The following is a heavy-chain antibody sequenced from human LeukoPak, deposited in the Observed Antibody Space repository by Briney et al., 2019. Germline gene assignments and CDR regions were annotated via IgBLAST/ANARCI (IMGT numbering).Heavy chain of an antibody. V-gene: IGHV4-59*01. D-gene: IGHD1-26*01. J-gene: IGHJ5*02. CDR2: IYYSGST. CDR1: GGSISSYY. Sequence: SETPSLTCTVSGGSISSYYWSWIRQPPGKGLEWIGYIYYSGSTNYNPSLKSRVTISVDTSKNQFSLKLSSVTAADTAVYYCARDGSYSYNWFDPWGQGTLVTVSS. CDR3: ARDGSYSYNWFDP.